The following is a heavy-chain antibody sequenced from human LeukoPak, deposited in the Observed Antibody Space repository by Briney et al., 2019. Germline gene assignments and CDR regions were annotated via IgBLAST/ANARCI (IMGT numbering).Heavy chain of an antibody. CDR3: AGDFGISEVY. CDR2: MNSDGSST. D-gene: IGHD1-20*01. J-gene: IGHJ4*02. Sequence: PGGSLRLSCAASGFTFSRYWMHWVRQAPGKGPVWVSRMNSDGSSTSYADSVKGRFTISRDNAKNTLHLQMNSLRAEDTAVYYCAGDFGISEVYWGQGTLVTVSS. CDR1: GFTFSRYW. V-gene: IGHV3-74*01.